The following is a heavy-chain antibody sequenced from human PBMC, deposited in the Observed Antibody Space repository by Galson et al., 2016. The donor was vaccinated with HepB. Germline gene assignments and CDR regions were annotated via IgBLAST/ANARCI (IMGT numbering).Heavy chain of an antibody. J-gene: IGHJ4*02. V-gene: IGHV4-38-2*01. Sequence: SETLSLTCAVSGYSISSGYFWGWIRQPPGKGLEWIATIFQSGNTHHNPSLKSRVTISVDTSKNQLSLRLSSVTAADTAVYYCARGTGGGMAYYFDYWGQGTLVTVSS. CDR1: GYSISSGYF. D-gene: IGHD1-1*01. CDR3: ARGTGGGMAYYFDY. CDR2: IFQSGNT.